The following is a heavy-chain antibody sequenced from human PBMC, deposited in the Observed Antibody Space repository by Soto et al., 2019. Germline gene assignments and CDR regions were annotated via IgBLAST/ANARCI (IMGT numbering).Heavy chain of an antibody. D-gene: IGHD2-15*01. CDR3: ARTKTTPLRGGYYFDY. Sequence: PSETLSLTCTVPGGSISSTTYYWGWIRQPPGKGLEWIGSIYYSGSTYYNPSLKSRVTISVDRSKNQFSLKLSSVTAADTAVYNCARTKTTPLRGGYYFDYWGQGTLVTVSS. CDR1: GGSISSTTYY. CDR2: IYYSGST. V-gene: IGHV4-39*07. J-gene: IGHJ4*02.